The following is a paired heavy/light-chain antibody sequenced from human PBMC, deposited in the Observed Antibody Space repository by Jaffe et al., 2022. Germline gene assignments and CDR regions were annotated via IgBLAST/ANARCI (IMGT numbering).Heavy chain of an antibody. V-gene: IGHV3-23*01. J-gene: IGHJ3*02. CDR2: ISNGGDIT. Sequence: EVQLLESGGGLVQPGGSLRLSCAASGFTFNNYTMTWVRQAPGKGLEWVSAISNGGDITKYADSVKGRFTISRDNSKNTLYLQMNSLRAEDTAIYYCAKRSYGSGSSYGFDIWGQGTMVTVSS. D-gene: IGHD3-10*01. CDR1: GFTFNNYT. CDR3: AKRSYGSGSSYGFDI.
Light chain of an antibody. Sequence: QSALTQPPSASGSPGQSVTISCTGTSSDVGGYNDVSWYQQHPGKAPKLMIYEVSKRPSGVPDRFSGSKSGNTASLTVSGLQAEDEADYYCSSYSGSNNFVIFGGGTKLTVL. V-gene: IGLV2-8*01. CDR1: SSDVGGYND. CDR2: EVS. J-gene: IGLJ2*01. CDR3: SSYSGSNNFVI.